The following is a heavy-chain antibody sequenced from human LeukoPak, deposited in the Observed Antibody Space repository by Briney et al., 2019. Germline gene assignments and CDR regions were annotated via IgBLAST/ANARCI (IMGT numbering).Heavy chain of an antibody. J-gene: IGHJ5*02. D-gene: IGHD2-2*01. CDR1: GYSFTSYW. CDR2: IYPGDSDT. CDR3: ARQDCSSTSCYWGFDP. Sequence: GESLQISCKGSGYSFTSYWIGWVRQMPGKGLEWMGIIYPGDSDTRYSPSFQGQVTISADKSISTAYLQWSSLKASDTAMYYCARQDCSSTSCYWGFDPWGQGTLVTVSS. V-gene: IGHV5-51*01.